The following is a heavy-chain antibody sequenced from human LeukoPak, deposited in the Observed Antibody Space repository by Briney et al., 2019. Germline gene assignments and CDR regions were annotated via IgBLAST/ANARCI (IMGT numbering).Heavy chain of an antibody. J-gene: IGHJ4*02. CDR2: ISGSGGST. Sequence: GRSLRLFCTDPGFTFGDYGMSWVRQAPGKGLEWVSAISGSGGSTYYADSVKGRFTISRDNSKNTLYLQMNRLRAEDTAVYYCAKTATDIAVAGTEIDYWGQGTLVTVSS. V-gene: IGHV3-23*01. CDR1: GFTFGDYG. D-gene: IGHD6-19*01. CDR3: AKTATDIAVAGTEIDY.